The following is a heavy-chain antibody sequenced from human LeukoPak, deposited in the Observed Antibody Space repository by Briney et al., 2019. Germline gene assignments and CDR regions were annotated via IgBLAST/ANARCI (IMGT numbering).Heavy chain of an antibody. Sequence: GGSLRLSCAASGFTFSSYSMNWVRQAPGKALEWVSSISSSSSYIYYADSVKGRFTISRDNAKNSLYLQMNSLRAEDTAAYYCATTSIAAAVPGCFDYWGQGTLVTVFS. CDR3: ATTSIAAAVPGCFDY. CDR1: GFTFSSYS. D-gene: IGHD6-13*01. J-gene: IGHJ4*02. V-gene: IGHV3-21*01. CDR2: ISSSSSYI.